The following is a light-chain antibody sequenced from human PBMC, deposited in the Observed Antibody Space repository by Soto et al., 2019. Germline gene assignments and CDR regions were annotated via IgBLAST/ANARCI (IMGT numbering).Light chain of an antibody. CDR3: QQYGSSPIT. J-gene: IGKJ5*01. CDR2: GAS. Sequence: EIVWTQSPGTLSLSPGERATLSCRASQSVSSYLAWYQQKPGQAPRLLISGASSRATGIPDRFSGSGSGTDFTLTISRLEPEDFALYFCQQYGSSPITCGQGTRREI. CDR1: QSVSSY. V-gene: IGKV3-20*01.